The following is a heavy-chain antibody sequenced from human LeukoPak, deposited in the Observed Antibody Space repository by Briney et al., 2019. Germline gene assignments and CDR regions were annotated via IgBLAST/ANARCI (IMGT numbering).Heavy chain of an antibody. V-gene: IGHV3-21*01. Sequence: GGSLRLSCAASGFTFSSYSMNWVRQAPGKGLEWVSSISSSSSDIYYADSVKGRFTISRDNAKNSLYLQMNSLRAEDTAVYYCARGTGECSGGSCYVINWFDPWGQGTLVTVSS. D-gene: IGHD2-15*01. CDR3: ARGTGECSGGSCYVINWFDP. CDR1: GFTFSSYS. J-gene: IGHJ5*02. CDR2: ISSSSSDI.